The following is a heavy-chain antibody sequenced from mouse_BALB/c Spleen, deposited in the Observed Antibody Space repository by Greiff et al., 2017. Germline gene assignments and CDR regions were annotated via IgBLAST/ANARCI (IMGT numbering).Heavy chain of an antibody. CDR1: GFTFSDYY. CDR3: ASQRDFMEGMDY. D-gene: IGHD1-1*01. V-gene: IGHV5-4*02. Sequence: EVKLVESGGGLVKPGGSLKLSCAASGFTFSDYYMYWVRQTPEKRLEWVATISDGGSYTYYPDSVKGRFTISRDNAKNTLYLQMSSLKSEDTAMYYCASQRDFMEGMDYWGQGTSVTVSS. J-gene: IGHJ4*01. CDR2: ISDGGSYT.